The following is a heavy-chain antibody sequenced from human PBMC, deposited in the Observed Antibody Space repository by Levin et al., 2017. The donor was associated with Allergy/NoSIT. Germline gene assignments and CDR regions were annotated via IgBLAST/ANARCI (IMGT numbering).Heavy chain of an antibody. D-gene: IGHD2-21*01. J-gene: IGHJ5*02. CDR3: ARDQGQLWWVFDP. Sequence: KPGGSLRLSCVASGISFSNYGMNWVRQAPGKGLEWVSSISKNGDYTYYGDSVKGRFTISRDNAKNSLYLQMDSLRVEDTAVYYCARDQGQLWWVFDPWGQGTLVSVSS. CDR1: GISFSNYG. CDR2: ISKNGDYT. V-gene: IGHV3-21*01.